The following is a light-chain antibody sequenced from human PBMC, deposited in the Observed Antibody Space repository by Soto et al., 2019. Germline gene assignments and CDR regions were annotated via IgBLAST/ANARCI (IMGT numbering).Light chain of an antibody. CDR3: SSYTGSGTLVV. J-gene: IGLJ1*01. CDR2: DIS. Sequence: QSALTQPASVSGSPGQSITISCTGTSSDIGAYNYVSWYQQHPGKAPKLMIYDISNRPSGVSDRFSGSKSGNTASLTISGLQAEDESEYYCSSYTGSGTLVVFGTGTQLTVL. V-gene: IGLV2-14*01. CDR1: SSDIGAYNY.